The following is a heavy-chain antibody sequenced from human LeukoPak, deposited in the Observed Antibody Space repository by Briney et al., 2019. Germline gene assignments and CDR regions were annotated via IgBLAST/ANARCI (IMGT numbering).Heavy chain of an antibody. CDR1: GCTVSSYG. J-gene: IGHJ5*02. CDR2: VYSDGVT. D-gene: IGHD6-25*01. V-gene: IGHV3-66*02. Sequence: PAGSLTLTCAASGCTVSSYGWSWVRQAPGKGPEWVSLVYSDGVTRYADSVQGRFTISRDNSKNTVYLQMNNLRVEDTAVYHCVRDRAEGRAWVEFDPWGQGILVTVSS. CDR3: VRDRAEGRAWVEFDP.